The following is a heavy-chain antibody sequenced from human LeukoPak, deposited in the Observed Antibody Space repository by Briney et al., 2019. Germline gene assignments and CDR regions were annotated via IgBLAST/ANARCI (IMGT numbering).Heavy chain of an antibody. CDR2: IYYSGST. V-gene: IGHV4-30-4*01. CDR1: GGSISSGDYY. Sequence: SETLSLTCTVSGGSISSGDYYWSWIRQPPGKGLEWIGYIYYSGSTYYYPSLKSRVTISVDTSKNQFSLKLSSVTAADTAVYYCARDNYYYGMDVWGQGTAVTVSS. J-gene: IGHJ6*02. CDR3: ARDNYYYGMDV.